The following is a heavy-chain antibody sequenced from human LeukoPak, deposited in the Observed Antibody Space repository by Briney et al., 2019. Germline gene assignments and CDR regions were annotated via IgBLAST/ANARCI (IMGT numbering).Heavy chain of an antibody. CDR2: IYYSGST. V-gene: IGHV4-39*01. CDR3: ARHTSGTYGGYFDY. CDR1: GGSISSSSYY. J-gene: IGHJ4*02. D-gene: IGHD1-26*01. Sequence: SETLSLTCTVSGGSISSSSYYWGWIRQPPGKGLEWIGSIYYSGSTYYNPSLKSRVTISVDTSKNQFSLKLSSVTAADTAVYYCARHTSGTYGGYFDYWGQGTLVTVSS.